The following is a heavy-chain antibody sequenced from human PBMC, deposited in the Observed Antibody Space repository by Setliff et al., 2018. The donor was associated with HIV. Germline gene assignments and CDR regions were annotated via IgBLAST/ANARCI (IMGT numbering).Heavy chain of an antibody. V-gene: IGHV1-18*01. CDR1: DYPFSNFG. J-gene: IGHJ4*02. CDR2: INVYNGDT. Sequence: ASVKVSCKASDYPFSNFGISWVRQAPGQGLEWMAWINVYNGDTNFAQKFQGRVTMTKDTSTGTAYMELSSLRSDDTAVYYCARAPYSSVMHYFDYWGQGTLVTVSS. D-gene: IGHD4-4*01. CDR3: ARAPYSSVMHYFDY.